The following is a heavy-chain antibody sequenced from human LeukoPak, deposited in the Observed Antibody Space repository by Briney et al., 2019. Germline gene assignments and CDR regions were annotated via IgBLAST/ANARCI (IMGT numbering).Heavy chain of an antibody. D-gene: IGHD3-10*01. CDR2: ISWNSGSI. CDR3: LRGDRRDY. V-gene: IGHV3-9*01. Sequence: GGSLRLSCAASGFTFDDYAMHWVRQAPGKGLEWVSGISWNSGSIGYADSVKGRFTISRDNAKNSLYLQMNSLRVEDTAVYYCLRGDRRDYWGQGTLVTVSS. CDR1: GFTFDDYA. J-gene: IGHJ4*02.